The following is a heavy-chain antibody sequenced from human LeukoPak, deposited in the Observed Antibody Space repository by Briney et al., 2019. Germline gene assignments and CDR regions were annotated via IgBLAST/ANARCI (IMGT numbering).Heavy chain of an antibody. CDR3: AKDNGPDYYDSSGYYDPYYMDV. V-gene: IGHV3-23*01. Sequence: GGSLRLSCAASGFSFSSYAMSWVRQAPGKGLEWVSAISGGGDSTYYADSVKGRFTISRDNSKNTLDLQMNSLRAEDTAVYYCAKDNGPDYYDSSGYYDPYYMDVWGKGTTVTVSS. J-gene: IGHJ6*03. D-gene: IGHD3-22*01. CDR2: ISGGGDST. CDR1: GFSFSSYA.